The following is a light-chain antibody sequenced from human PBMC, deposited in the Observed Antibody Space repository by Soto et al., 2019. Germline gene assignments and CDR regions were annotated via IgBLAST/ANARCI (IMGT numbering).Light chain of an antibody. CDR3: QQYKSYSWT. V-gene: IGKV1-5*01. CDR2: DAS. CDR1: QSIRTW. Sequence: DIQMTQSPSTLSASVGDRVTITCRASQSIRTWLAWYQQKPGKAPKLLIYDASSLESGVPSRFSGSGSGTEFTLTINSLQADDLATYYGQQYKSYSWTCGHGTKVEIK. J-gene: IGKJ1*01.